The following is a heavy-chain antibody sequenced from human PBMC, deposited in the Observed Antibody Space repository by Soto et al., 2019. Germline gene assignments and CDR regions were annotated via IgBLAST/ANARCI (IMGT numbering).Heavy chain of an antibody. V-gene: IGHV3-48*01. CDR1: GFTFSTYS. Sequence: GGSLRLSCAASGFTFSTYSMNWVRQAPGKGLEWVSYIRSTGSTIYYADSVKGRFTISRDNAKNSLYLQMNSLRAEDTAVYYCVRLGSSSGYWGQGTPVTVSS. D-gene: IGHD1-1*01. J-gene: IGHJ1*01. CDR3: VRLGSSSGY. CDR2: IRSTGSTI.